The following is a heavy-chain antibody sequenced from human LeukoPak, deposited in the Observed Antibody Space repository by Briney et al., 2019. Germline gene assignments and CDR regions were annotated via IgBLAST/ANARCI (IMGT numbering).Heavy chain of an antibody. CDR3: ARERDYGDGLDV. J-gene: IGHJ6*02. V-gene: IGHV1-2*06. D-gene: IGHD4-17*01. CDR1: GYTFTGYY. Sequence: ASVKVSCKTSGYTFTGYYMHWVRQAPGQGLEWMGRINPNSGDTNYAQKFQGRVTMTRDTSISTAYMELSRLRSDDTAVYYCARERDYGDGLDVWGQGTTVTVSS. CDR2: INPNSGDT.